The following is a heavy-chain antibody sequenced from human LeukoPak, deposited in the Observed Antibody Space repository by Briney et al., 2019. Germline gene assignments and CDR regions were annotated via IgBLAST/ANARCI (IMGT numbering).Heavy chain of an antibody. CDR3: ARDLENSGRDY. V-gene: IGHV1-2*04. CDR1: GYTFTGYY. CDR2: INPNSSGT. D-gene: IGHD3-10*01. Sequence: WASVKVSCKASGYTFTGYYMHWVRQAPGQGLEWMGWINPNSSGTDYAQKFQGWVTMTRDTSISTAYMELSRLRSDDTAVYYCARDLENSGRDYWGQGTLVTVSS. J-gene: IGHJ4*02.